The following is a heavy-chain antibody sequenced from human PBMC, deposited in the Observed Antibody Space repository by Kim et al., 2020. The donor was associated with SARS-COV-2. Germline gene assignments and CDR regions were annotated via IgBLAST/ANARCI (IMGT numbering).Heavy chain of an antibody. CDR3: ARGREVKQQLVLGWFDP. J-gene: IGHJ5*02. CDR1: GGSFSGYY. Sequence: SETLSLTCAVYGGSFSGYYWSWIRQPPGKGLEWIGEINHSGSTNYNPSLKSRVTISVDTSKNQFSLKLSSVTAADTAVYYCARGREVKQQLVLGWFDPWRQGTLLTVSS. D-gene: IGHD6-13*01. CDR2: INHSGST. V-gene: IGHV4-34*01.